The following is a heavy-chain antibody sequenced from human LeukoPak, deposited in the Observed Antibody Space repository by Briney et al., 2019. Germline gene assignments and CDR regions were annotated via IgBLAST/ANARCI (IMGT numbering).Heavy chain of an antibody. CDR2: INPNSGGT. J-gene: IGHJ6*02. CDR1: GYTFTGYY. CDR3: ARVGSPVYYYGMDV. V-gene: IGHV1-2*02. Sequence: VASVKVSCKASGYTFTGYYMHWVRQAPGQGLGWMGWINPNSGGTNYAQKFQGRVTMTRDTSISTAYMELSRLRSDDTAVYYWARVGSPVYYYGMDVWGQGTTVTVSS.